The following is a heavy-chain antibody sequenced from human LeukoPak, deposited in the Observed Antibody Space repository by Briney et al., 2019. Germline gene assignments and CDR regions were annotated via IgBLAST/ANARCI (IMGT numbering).Heavy chain of an antibody. V-gene: IGHV3-23*01. CDR3: AKWAGDLLWFGESKGYYFDY. Sequence: GGSLRLSCAASGFTFSSYAMSWVRQAPGKGLEWVSAISGSGGSTYYADSVKGRFTISRDNPKNTLYLQMNSLRAEDTAVYYCAKWAGDLLWFGESKGYYFDYWGQGTLVTVSS. CDR1: GFTFSSYA. D-gene: IGHD3-10*01. CDR2: ISGSGGST. J-gene: IGHJ4*02.